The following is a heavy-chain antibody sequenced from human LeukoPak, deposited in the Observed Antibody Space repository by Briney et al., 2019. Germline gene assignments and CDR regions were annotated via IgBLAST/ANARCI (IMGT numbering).Heavy chain of an antibody. D-gene: IGHD4-23*01. Sequence: SETLSLTCAVSGGSISSGGYSWSWIRLPPGKGLEWIGYIYHSGSTYYNPSLKSRVTISVDRSKNQFSLKLSSVTAADTAVYYCARVDNNGGNTLYFDYWGQGTLVTVSS. J-gene: IGHJ4*02. V-gene: IGHV4-30-2*01. CDR1: GGSISSGGYS. CDR3: ARVDNNGGNTLYFDY. CDR2: IYHSGST.